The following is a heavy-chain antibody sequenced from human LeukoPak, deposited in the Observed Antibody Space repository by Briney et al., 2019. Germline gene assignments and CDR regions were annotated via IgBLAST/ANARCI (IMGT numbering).Heavy chain of an antibody. V-gene: IGHV3-49*04. CDR2: IRNKAYGGTT. CDR1: GFTFGDYG. J-gene: IGHJ4*02. D-gene: IGHD6-13*01. Sequence: PGRSPRLSCTASGFTFGDYGMSWVRQAPGKGLEWVGSIRNKAYGGTTEYAASVKGRFTISRDDSKSIAYLQLNSLKTEDTAVYYCCRGGVAAAGYWGQGTLVTVSS. CDR3: CRGGVAAAGY.